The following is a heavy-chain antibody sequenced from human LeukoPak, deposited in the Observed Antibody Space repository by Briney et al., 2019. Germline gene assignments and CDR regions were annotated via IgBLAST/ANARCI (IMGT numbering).Heavy chain of an antibody. Sequence: PSETLSLTCAVYGGSFSGYYWSWIRRPPGKGLEWIGKINHSGSTNYNPSLKSRVTISVDTSKNQFSLKLSSVTAADTAVYYCARRRPFTGYSSGWYWFDPWGQGTLVTVSS. CDR2: INHSGST. J-gene: IGHJ5*02. CDR1: GGSFSGYY. CDR3: ARRRPFTGYSSGWYWFDP. D-gene: IGHD6-19*01. V-gene: IGHV4-34*01.